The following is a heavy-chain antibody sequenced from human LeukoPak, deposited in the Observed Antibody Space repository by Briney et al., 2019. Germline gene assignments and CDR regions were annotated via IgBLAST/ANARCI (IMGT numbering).Heavy chain of an antibody. CDR2: IYPGDSDT. CDR1: GYSFISYW. D-gene: IGHD3-22*01. CDR3: ARPNYYDSSGYYYFDY. V-gene: IGHV5-51*01. J-gene: IGHJ4*02. Sequence: GESLKSSCKGSGYSFISYWIGWVRQMPGKGLEWMGIIYPGDSDTRYSPSFQGQVTISADKSISTAYLQWSSLKASDTATYYCARPNYYDSSGYYYFDYWGQGTLVTVSS.